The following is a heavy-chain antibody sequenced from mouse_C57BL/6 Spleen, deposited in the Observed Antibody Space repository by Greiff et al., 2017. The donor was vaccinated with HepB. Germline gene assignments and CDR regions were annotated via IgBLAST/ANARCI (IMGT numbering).Heavy chain of an antibody. Sequence: VQLQQPGAELVRPGTSVKLSCKASGYTFTSYWMHWVKQRPGQGLEWIGVIDPSDSYTNYNQKFKGKATLTVDTSSSTAYMQLSSLTSEDSAVYYCAREITTVFDYWGQGTTLTVSS. CDR1: GYTFTSYW. CDR2: IDPSDSYT. D-gene: IGHD1-1*01. J-gene: IGHJ2*01. V-gene: IGHV1-59*01. CDR3: AREITTVFDY.